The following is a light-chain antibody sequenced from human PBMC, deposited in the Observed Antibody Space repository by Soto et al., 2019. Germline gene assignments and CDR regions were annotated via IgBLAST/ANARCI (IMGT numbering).Light chain of an antibody. V-gene: IGKV1-5*01. CDR3: QQYMNYAT. Sequence: DIQMTQSPSPLSHYLEDRLTLPCRPSKRFITWLAWYQQKPEKAPKLLIYDASSLQSDVPSRFSGSGSGTEFTLTISALQTDDFASYYCQQYMNYATFGQGTKVEIK. J-gene: IGKJ1*01. CDR2: DAS. CDR1: KRFITW.